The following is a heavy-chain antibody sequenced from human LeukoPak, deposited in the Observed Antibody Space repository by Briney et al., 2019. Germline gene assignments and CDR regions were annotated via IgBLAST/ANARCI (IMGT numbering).Heavy chain of an antibody. Sequence: PSETLSLTCTVSGGSVISTTYYWSWIRQPPGKGLEWIGYIYYSGSTNYNSSLKSRVTISVDTSKNQFSLKLSSVTAADTAVYYCARVHCSSGGCYRGVINWFDPWGQGTLVTVSS. CDR3: ARVHCSSGGCYRGVINWFDP. CDR1: GGSVISTTYY. CDR2: IYYSGST. V-gene: IGHV4-61*01. J-gene: IGHJ5*02. D-gene: IGHD2-15*01.